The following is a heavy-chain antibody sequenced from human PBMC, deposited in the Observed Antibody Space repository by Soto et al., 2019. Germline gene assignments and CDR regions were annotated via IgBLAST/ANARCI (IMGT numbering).Heavy chain of an antibody. D-gene: IGHD5-12*01. Sequence: QVQLVESGGGVVQPGRSLRLSCAASGFTFSSYGMHWVRQAPGTGLEWVAVISCDGSEKYYADYVKGRFTISRDNTKNTVYLQMNSLRPEDTAVYSCAKARSTNIVAFRAFDFWGQGTLVTVSS. V-gene: IGHV3-30*18. J-gene: IGHJ4*02. CDR1: GFTFSSYG. CDR3: AKARSTNIVAFRAFDF. CDR2: ISCDGSEK.